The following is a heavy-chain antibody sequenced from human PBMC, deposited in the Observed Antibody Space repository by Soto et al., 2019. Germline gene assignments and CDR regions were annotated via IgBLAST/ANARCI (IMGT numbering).Heavy chain of an antibody. CDR3: AREWSAAGHFYGMDV. V-gene: IGHV1-8*01. D-gene: IGHD6-13*01. CDR2: MNTNGDDT. Sequence: QVQLVQSGAEVKKPGASVQVSCKTSGYTFTSYDINWVRQAPGQGLEWEGWMNTNGDDTRSAQKFRGRLTLTRDKSMRAVYMKLSNPRPDDTAVYYCAREWSAAGHFYGMDVWGQGTTVAVSS. J-gene: IGHJ6*02. CDR1: GYTFTSYD.